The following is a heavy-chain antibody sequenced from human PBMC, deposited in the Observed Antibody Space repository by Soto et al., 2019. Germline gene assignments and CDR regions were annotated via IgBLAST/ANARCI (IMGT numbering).Heavy chain of an antibody. J-gene: IGHJ4*02. V-gene: IGHV1-46*01. CDR3: AINYYDSSGYIY. CDR2: IDPSGNGT. CDR1: GHTLINYY. D-gene: IGHD3-22*01. Sequence: QVQLVQSGAEVKKPGASVKVSCKTSGHTLINYYMHWVRQAPGQGLDWLGKIDPSGNGTSYAERFQGRITLTSDTSTKTVYVELSSLRSEDTAIYYCAINYYDSSGYIYWGQGTLVTVSS.